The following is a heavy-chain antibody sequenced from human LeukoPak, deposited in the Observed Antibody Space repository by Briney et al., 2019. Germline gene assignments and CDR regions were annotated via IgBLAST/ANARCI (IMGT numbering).Heavy chain of an antibody. CDR2: ISGSGGST. V-gene: IGHV3-23*01. Sequence: GGSLRLSCAASRFTFSSYAMSWVRQAPGKGLEWVSAISGSGGSTYYADSVKGRFTISRDNAKNSLYLQMDSLRAEDTAVYYCARIVGARGFDYWGQGTLVTVSS. D-gene: IGHD1-26*01. J-gene: IGHJ4*02. CDR1: RFTFSSYA. CDR3: ARIVGARGFDY.